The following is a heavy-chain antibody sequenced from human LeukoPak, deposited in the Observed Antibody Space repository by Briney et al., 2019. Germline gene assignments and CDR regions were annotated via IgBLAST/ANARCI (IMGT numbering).Heavy chain of an antibody. CDR2: IFYSGST. CDR1: GGSISTSNYY. Sequence: NPSETLSLTCTVSGGSISTSNYYWGWIRQPPGKGLEWIGNIFYSGSTYYSPSVKSRVTISVDTSKNQFSLKLSTVTAADTAVYYCARQYCSSTSCYKRRVRDYYYYMDVWGKGTTVTISS. D-gene: IGHD2-2*02. CDR3: ARQYCSSTSCYKRRVRDYYYYMDV. V-gene: IGHV4-39*01. J-gene: IGHJ6*03.